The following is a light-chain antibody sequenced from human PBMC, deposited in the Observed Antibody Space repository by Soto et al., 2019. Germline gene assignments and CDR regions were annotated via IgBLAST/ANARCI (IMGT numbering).Light chain of an antibody. Sequence: QSALTQPASVSGSPGQSITISCTGTSSDVGGYDYVSWYQQHPGKAPKLMIYDVFDRPSGVSNRFSASKSGNTASLTISGLQADDEAAYYCSSYTSTFTVVFGGGTKVTVL. J-gene: IGLJ2*01. CDR2: DVF. V-gene: IGLV2-14*03. CDR1: SSDVGGYDY. CDR3: SSYTSTFTVV.